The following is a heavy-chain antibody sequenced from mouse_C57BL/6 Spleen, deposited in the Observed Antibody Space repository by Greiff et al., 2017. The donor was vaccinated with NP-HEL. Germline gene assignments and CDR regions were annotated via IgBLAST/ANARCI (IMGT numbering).Heavy chain of an antibody. J-gene: IGHJ4*01. CDR3: ARDTYYGSSRYYAMDY. D-gene: IGHD1-1*01. CDR1: GFTFSSYA. V-gene: IGHV5-4*01. Sequence: EVMLVESGGGLVKPGGSLKLSCAASGFTFSSYAMSWVRQTPEKRLEWVATISDGGSYTYYPDNVKGRFTISRDNAKNNLYLQMSHLKSEDTAMYYCARDTYYGSSRYYAMDYWGQGTSVTVSS. CDR2: ISDGGSYT.